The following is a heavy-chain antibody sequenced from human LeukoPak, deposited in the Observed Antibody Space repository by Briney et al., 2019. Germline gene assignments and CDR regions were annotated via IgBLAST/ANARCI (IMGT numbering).Heavy chain of an antibody. Sequence: GGSLRLSCAASGFTFSNYAMSWVRQAPGKGLEWVSTIRGSGESTHYADSVQGRFTISRDNSLYTVYLQMDSLRGDDTAVYYCAKDRISYTTSPGELSHWGQGTLVTVSS. J-gene: IGHJ4*02. CDR2: IRGSGEST. D-gene: IGHD3-10*01. CDR3: AKDRISYTTSPGELSH. CDR1: GFTFSNYA. V-gene: IGHV3-23*01.